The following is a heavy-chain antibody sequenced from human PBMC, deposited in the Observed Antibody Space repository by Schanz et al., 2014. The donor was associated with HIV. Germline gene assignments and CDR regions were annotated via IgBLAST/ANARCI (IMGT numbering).Heavy chain of an antibody. V-gene: IGHV3-21*06. J-gene: IGHJ6*02. CDR3: ARGSWYSSGWVDDQYYYDVDV. CDR2: ISSSGGYI. D-gene: IGHD6-19*01. CDR1: GFTFSSYA. Sequence: VHLEESGGGVVQPGRSLRLSCAASGFTFSSYAINWVRQAPGKGLEWLSSISSSGGYIYYADSVKGRFTISRDNSKNSVFLQMDRLRAEDTAVYYCARGSWYSSGWVDDQYYYDVDVWGQGTTVTVSS.